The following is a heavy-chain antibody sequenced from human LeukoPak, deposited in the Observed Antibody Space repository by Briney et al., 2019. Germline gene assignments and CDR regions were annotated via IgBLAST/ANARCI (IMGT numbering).Heavy chain of an antibody. J-gene: IGHJ4*02. V-gene: IGHV3-30-3*01. CDR2: ISYDGSNK. Sequence: GGSLRLSCAASGFTFSSYAMHWVRQAPGKGLEWVAVISYDGSNKYYADSVKGRFTISRDNSKNTLYLQMNSLRAEDTAVYYCARDRRSPYSGSYYLIWGQGTLVTVSS. CDR3: ARDRRSPYSGSYYLI. D-gene: IGHD1-26*01. CDR1: GFTFSSYA.